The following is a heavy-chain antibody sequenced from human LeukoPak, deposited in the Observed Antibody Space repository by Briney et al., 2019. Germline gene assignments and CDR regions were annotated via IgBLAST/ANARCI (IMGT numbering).Heavy chain of an antibody. J-gene: IGHJ4*02. V-gene: IGHV4-39*01. D-gene: IGHD4-17*01. Sequence: PSETPSLTCTVSGGSISSSSYYWGWIRQPPGKGLEWIGSIYYSGSTYYNPSLKSRVTISVDTSKNQFSLKLSSVTAADTAVYYCARLPRAVSPFDYWGQGTLVTVSS. CDR1: GGSISSSSYY. CDR2: IYYSGST. CDR3: ARLPRAVSPFDY.